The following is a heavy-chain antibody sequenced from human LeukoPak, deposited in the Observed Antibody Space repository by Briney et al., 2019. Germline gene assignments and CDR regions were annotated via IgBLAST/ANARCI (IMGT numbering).Heavy chain of an antibody. Sequence: GGSLRLSCAASGFTFSSYSMNWVRQAPGKGLEWVSSITSSGRYIYYADSVKGRFTISRDNSENSLYLQMDSLTAEDTAVYYCTREGSQWDFLVDYWGQGTRVAVSP. D-gene: IGHD2/OR15-2a*01. CDR1: GFTFSSYS. V-gene: IGHV3-21*01. CDR2: ITSSGRYI. CDR3: TREGSQWDFLVDY. J-gene: IGHJ4*02.